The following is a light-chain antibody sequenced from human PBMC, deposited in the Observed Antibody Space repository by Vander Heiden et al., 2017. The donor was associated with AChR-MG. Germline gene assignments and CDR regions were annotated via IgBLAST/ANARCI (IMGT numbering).Light chain of an antibody. V-gene: IGLV1-40*01. CDR1: SPNIGAGYD. CDR2: GNS. Sequence: QSVLTQPPSVSGAPGQRVTISCTGSSPNIGAGYDVPWYQQLPGTAPKLLIYGNSNRPSGGPDRFSGSKSGTAASLAITGLQAEDEADYYCQSYDSSLSGFYVFGTGTKVTVL. J-gene: IGLJ1*01. CDR3: QSYDSSLSGFYV.